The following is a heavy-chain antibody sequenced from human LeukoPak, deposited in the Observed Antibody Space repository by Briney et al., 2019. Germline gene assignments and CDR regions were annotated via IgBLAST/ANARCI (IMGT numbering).Heavy chain of an antibody. Sequence: PSETLSLTCVVSGGSFRGYYWSWIRQPPGKGLEWIGEINHSGSTTYNPSLKSRVTISLDTSKNQFSLRLSSVTAADTAVYYCARVPGSYYVDYWGQGTLVTASS. J-gene: IGHJ4*02. CDR3: ARVPGSYYVDY. CDR2: INHSGST. D-gene: IGHD1-26*01. V-gene: IGHV4-34*01. CDR1: GGSFRGYY.